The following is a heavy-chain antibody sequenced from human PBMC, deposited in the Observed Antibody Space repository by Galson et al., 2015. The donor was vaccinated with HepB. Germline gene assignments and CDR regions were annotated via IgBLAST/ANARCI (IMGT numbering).Heavy chain of an antibody. V-gene: IGHV4-34*01. Sequence: ETLSLTCAVYGGSFSGYYWSWIRQPPGKGLEWIGEINHSGSTNYNPSLKSRVTISVDTSKNQFSLKLSSVTAADTAVYYCARGITGTSARSLFDYWGQGTLVTVSS. J-gene: IGHJ4*02. D-gene: IGHD1-20*01. CDR3: ARGITGTSARSLFDY. CDR1: GGSFSGYY. CDR2: INHSGST.